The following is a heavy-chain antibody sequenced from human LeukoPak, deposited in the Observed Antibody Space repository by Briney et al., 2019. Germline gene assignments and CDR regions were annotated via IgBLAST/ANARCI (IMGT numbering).Heavy chain of an antibody. CDR2: IYYSGST. Sequence: SETLSLTCTVSGGSISSGGYYWSWIRQHPGKGLEWIGYIYYSGSTYYNPSLKSRVTISVDTSKNQFSLKLSSVTAADTAVYYCARAPPSGVVIIGPLAFDIWGQGTMVTVSS. V-gene: IGHV4-31*03. J-gene: IGHJ3*02. CDR3: ARAPPSGVVIIGPLAFDI. D-gene: IGHD3-3*01. CDR1: GGSISSGGYY.